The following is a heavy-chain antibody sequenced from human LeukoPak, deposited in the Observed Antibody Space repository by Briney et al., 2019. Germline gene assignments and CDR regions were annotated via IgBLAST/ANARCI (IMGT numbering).Heavy chain of an antibody. D-gene: IGHD3-10*01. CDR2: ISTYNGNT. CDR3: ARVGFFMDRGPLDH. Sequence: GASVKVSCKASGYAFTSYGITWVRPAPGQGLEWMGWISTYNGNTDYARKLQGRVTMTIDTSTTTAHMELRSLRSDDTAVYYCARVGFFMDRGPLDHWGQGTLVTVSS. CDR1: GYAFTSYG. J-gene: IGHJ4*02. V-gene: IGHV1-18*01.